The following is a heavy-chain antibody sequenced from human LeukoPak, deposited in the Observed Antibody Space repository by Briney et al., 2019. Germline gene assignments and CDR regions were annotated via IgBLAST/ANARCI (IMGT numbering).Heavy chain of an antibody. D-gene: IGHD6-13*01. Sequence: PSETLSLTCAVYGGSFSGYYWSWIRQPPGKGLEWIGDINHSGSTNYNPSLKSRVTISVDTSKNQFSLKLSSVTAADTAVYYCARAPIAATEVDYWGQGTLVTVSS. CDR1: GGSFSGYY. J-gene: IGHJ4*02. V-gene: IGHV4-34*01. CDR2: INHSGST. CDR3: ARAPIAATEVDY.